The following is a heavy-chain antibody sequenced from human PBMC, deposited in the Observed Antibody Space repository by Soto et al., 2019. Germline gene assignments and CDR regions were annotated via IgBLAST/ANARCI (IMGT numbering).Heavy chain of an antibody. CDR1: GYSFSDYD. CDR2: MNPNSGNT. V-gene: IGHV1-8*01. D-gene: IGHD1-20*01. Sequence: QVQLVQSGAEVKKPGASVKVSCKASGYSFSDYDINWVRQATGQGPEWMGWMNPNSGNTGYAQKFQRRVTMTRNTSITTAYMELSSLGSEDTAVYYCARDNRYNWNDEGWFDPWGQGTLVTVSS. CDR3: ARDNRYNWNDEGWFDP. J-gene: IGHJ5*02.